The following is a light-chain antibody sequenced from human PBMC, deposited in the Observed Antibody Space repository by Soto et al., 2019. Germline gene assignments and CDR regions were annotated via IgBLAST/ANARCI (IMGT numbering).Light chain of an antibody. J-gene: IGKJ1*01. CDR3: QQYNNLWT. CDR1: QSVRTN. CDR2: GAS. V-gene: IGKV3-15*01. Sequence: EIVMTQSPATLSVSPGERATLSCRASQSVRTNLAWYQQKPGQAPRPLIYGASTRATGISARFSGGGSGTEFTLTISSLQSEDFAVYYCQQYNNLWTFGQGTKVEIK.